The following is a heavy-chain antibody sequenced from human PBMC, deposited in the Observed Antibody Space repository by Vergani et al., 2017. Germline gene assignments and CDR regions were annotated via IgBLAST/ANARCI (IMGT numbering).Heavy chain of an antibody. J-gene: IGHJ4*02. CDR2: ISYDGSNK. CDR1: GFTFSSYA. V-gene: IGHV3-30-3*01. CDR3: ARGFDGIAAAGTAKN. D-gene: IGHD6-13*01. Sequence: VQLVESGGGLVQPGRSLRLSCAASGFTFSSYAMHWVRQAPGKGLEWVAVISYDGSNKYYADSVKGRFTISRDNSKNTLYLQMNSLRAEDTAVYYCARGFDGIAAAGTAKNWGQGTLVTVSS.